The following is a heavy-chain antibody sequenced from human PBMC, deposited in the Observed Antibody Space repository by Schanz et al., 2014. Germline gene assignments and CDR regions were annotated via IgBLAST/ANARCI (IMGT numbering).Heavy chain of an antibody. CDR3: ATASSPVREAGAGSSFHL. CDR1: GFVFGDYY. D-gene: IGHD6-13*01. CDR2: IKSKTDGGTR. J-gene: IGHJ5*02. V-gene: IGHV3-15*01. Sequence: EVQLVESGGGLVQPGGSLRLSCAASGFVFGDYYMTWIRQAPGKGLQWVARIKSKTDGGTRDYAAPVKGRFTISRDDSQSTLYLQMNSLKIEDTAVYYCATASSPVREAGAGSSFHLWGQGTLVTVSP.